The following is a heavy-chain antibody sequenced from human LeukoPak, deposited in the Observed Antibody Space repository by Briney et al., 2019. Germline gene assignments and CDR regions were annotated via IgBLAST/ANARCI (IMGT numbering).Heavy chain of an antibody. CDR1: GFTFSDYS. CDR2: ISSRSSYI. Sequence: PGGSLRLSRAASGFTFSDYSMNWVRQPPGKGLEWVASISSRSSYISYADSVKGRFTISRDNAKNSLYLEMNSLRAEDTAVYYCVRDRSGSYPYYFDFWGQGTLLTASS. J-gene: IGHJ4*02. D-gene: IGHD1-26*01. CDR3: VRDRSGSYPYYFDF. V-gene: IGHV3-21*01.